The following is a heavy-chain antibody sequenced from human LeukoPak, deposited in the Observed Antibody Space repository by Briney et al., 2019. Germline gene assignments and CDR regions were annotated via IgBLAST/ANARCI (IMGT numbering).Heavy chain of an antibody. D-gene: IGHD3-22*01. V-gene: IGHV3-53*01. CDR3: ARDRTYYYDSIGWGVAFDI. J-gene: IGHJ3*02. CDR2: IYSGGST. CDR1: GFTFSSYA. Sequence: GGSLRLSCAASGFTFSSYAMHWVRQAPGKGLEWVSVIYSGGSTYYADSVKGRFTISRDNSKNTLYLQMNSLRAEDTAVYYCARDRTYYYDSIGWGVAFDIRGQGTMVTVSS.